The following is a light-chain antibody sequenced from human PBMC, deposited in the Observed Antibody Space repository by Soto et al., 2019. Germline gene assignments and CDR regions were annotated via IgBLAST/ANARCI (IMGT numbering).Light chain of an antibody. CDR3: QQFGTSPGT. V-gene: IGKV3-20*01. J-gene: IGKJ3*01. CDR1: QSVTSNS. Sequence: EIVLKQSPGTLSLSPGERATLSCRASQSVTSNSLAWYQHKLGQAPRLLINDASSRATGIPDRFSGSGSGTDFTLTISRLEPEDFAVYFCQQFGTSPGTFGPGTKVDIK. CDR2: DAS.